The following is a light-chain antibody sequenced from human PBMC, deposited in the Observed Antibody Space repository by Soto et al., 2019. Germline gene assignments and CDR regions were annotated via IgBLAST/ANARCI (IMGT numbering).Light chain of an antibody. CDR1: QDVLTN. J-gene: IGKJ1*01. Sequence: EIVMTQSPATLSVSPGERATLSCRASQDVLTNLAWYQQKPGQSPRLLIYRASTRATGVPARFSGSGSGTEFTLTISSLQSEDFAVYYCQQYNNWPKMFGQGTNVEIK. CDR2: RAS. CDR3: QQYNNWPKM. V-gene: IGKV3-15*01.